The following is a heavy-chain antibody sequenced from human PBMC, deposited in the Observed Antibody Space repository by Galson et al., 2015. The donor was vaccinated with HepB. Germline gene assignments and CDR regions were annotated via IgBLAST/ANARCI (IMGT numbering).Heavy chain of an antibody. J-gene: IGHJ6*03. Sequence: SLRLSCATSGFIFNNYGMYWVRQAPGKGLEWVAVIYYDGSNKYYADSVKGRFTISRDNSKNTLYLQMNSLTAEDTAVYYCAREAGDYYVDVWGKGTTVTVSS. D-gene: IGHD6-13*01. CDR3: AREAGDYYVDV. V-gene: IGHV3-33*01. CDR1: GFIFNNYG. CDR2: IYYDGSNK.